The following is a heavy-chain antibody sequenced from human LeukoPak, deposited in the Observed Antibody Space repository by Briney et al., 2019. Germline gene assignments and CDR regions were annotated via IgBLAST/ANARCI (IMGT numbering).Heavy chain of an antibody. CDR1: GFTFSDYY. Sequence: GGSLRLSCAASGFTFSDYYMSWIRQAPGKGLEWVSYISSSGSTIYYADSVKGRFTISRDNSKNTLYLQVNSLRAEDTAVYYCAKGEKWDVTPFDYWGQGTLVTVSS. CDR2: ISSSGSTI. V-gene: IGHV3-11*01. CDR3: AKGEKWDVTPFDY. J-gene: IGHJ4*02. D-gene: IGHD1-26*01.